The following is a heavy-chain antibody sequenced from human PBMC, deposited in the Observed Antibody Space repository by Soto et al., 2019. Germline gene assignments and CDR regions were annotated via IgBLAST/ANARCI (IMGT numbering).Heavy chain of an antibody. V-gene: IGHV3-53*01. CDR2: IYTGDTP. CDR3: TRDLMDVVPPADDLFDP. Sequence: GGSLRLSCAASRFTVGSSYVSWVRQAPGKGLEWVSVIYTGDTPYYADSVKGRFTISRDNSKNTLYLQMNSLRVEDTAVYYCTRDLMDVVPPADDLFDPWGQGILVTVSS. CDR1: RFTVGSSY. J-gene: IGHJ5*02. D-gene: IGHD2-2*01.